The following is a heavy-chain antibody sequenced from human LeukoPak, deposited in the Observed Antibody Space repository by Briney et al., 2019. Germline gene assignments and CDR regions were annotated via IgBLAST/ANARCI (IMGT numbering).Heavy chain of an antibody. V-gene: IGHV1-69*13. CDR3: ARAPVSEYCGGDCYSNPFDY. CDR1: GGTFSSYA. J-gene: IGHJ4*02. D-gene: IGHD2-21*02. CDR2: IIPIFGTA. Sequence: GASVKVSCKASGGTFSSYAISWVRQAPGQGLEWMGGIIPIFGTANYAQKFQGRVTITADESTSTAYMELSSLRSEDTAVYYCARAPVSEYCGGDCYSNPFDYWGQGTLVTVSS.